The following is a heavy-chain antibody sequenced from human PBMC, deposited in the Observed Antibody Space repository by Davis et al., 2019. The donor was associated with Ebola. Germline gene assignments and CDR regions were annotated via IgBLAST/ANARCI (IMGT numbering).Heavy chain of an antibody. CDR3: TRGYGWTDY. Sequence: GGSLRLSCAASGFTFSGYWMTWVRQAPGKWLEWVANIKPDGSEKFYVDSVKGRFTISRDNAKNSLYLQMNSLRAEDTAVYYCTRGYGWTDYWGQGTLVTVSS. D-gene: IGHD5-18*01. CDR2: IKPDGSEK. V-gene: IGHV3-7*03. CDR1: GFTFSGYW. J-gene: IGHJ4*02.